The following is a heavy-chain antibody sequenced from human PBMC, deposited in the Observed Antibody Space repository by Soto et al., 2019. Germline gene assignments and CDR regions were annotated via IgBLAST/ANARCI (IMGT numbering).Heavy chain of an antibody. V-gene: IGHV5-51*01. CDR1: GYRFSSSW. CDR3: TQGATSAFDS. Sequence: PGESLKISCQGTGYRFSSSWIGWVRQKPGKGLEWLGNVYPSDSDVRYSPAFEGQVTISADNSINTAYLQLLTLKASDTAIYYCTQGATSAFDSWGQGSRVTVSS. D-gene: IGHD1-1*01. J-gene: IGHJ4*02. CDR2: VYPSDSDV.